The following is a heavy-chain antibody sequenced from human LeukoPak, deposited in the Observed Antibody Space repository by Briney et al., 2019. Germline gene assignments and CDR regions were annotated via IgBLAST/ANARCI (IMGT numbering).Heavy chain of an antibody. V-gene: IGHV3-7*01. CDR3: ASRYEYSSVRTFDY. CDR1: GFTFSSYW. J-gene: IGHJ4*02. Sequence: PGGSLRLSCAASGFTFSSYWTSWVRQAPGKGLEWVANIKQDGSEKYYVDSVKGRFTISRDNAKNSLYLQMNSLRAEDTAVYYCASRYEYSSVRTFDYWGQGTLVTVSS. CDR2: IKQDGSEK. D-gene: IGHD6-19*01.